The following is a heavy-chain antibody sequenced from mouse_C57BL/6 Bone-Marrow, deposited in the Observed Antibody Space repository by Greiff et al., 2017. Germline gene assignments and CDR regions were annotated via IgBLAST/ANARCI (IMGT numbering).Heavy chain of an antibody. CDR2: IYPGSGST. CDR1: GYTFTSYW. Sequence: QVQLQQSGAELVKPGASVKMSCKASGYTFTSYWITWVKQRPGQGLEWIGDIYPGSGSTNYNEKFKSKATLTVDTSSSTAYMQLSSLTSEDSAVYYCARGDGYYEGFAYWGQGTLVTVSA. V-gene: IGHV1-55*01. D-gene: IGHD2-3*01. J-gene: IGHJ3*01. CDR3: ARGDGYYEGFAY.